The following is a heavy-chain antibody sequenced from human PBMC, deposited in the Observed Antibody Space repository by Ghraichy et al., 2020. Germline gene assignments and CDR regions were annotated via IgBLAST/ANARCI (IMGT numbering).Heavy chain of an antibody. CDR3: ARGRRYYHISGPTVDWFDP. Sequence: SETLSLTWTGSGGSISDYYWSWIRQPPGKGLEWIGHFYYSGSTRYYNPSLRSRVTMSIDTSESQFTLKLTSVTAADTAVYYCARGRRYYHISGPTVDWFDPWGQGTLVTV. CDR1: GGSISDYY. CDR2: FYYSGSTR. V-gene: IGHV4-59*01. J-gene: IGHJ5*02. D-gene: IGHD3-22*01.